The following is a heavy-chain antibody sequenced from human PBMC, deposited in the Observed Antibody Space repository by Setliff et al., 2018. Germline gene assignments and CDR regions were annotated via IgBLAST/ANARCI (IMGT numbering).Heavy chain of an antibody. D-gene: IGHD2-15*01. Sequence: ASVKVSCKASGATFSSYGISWVRQAPGQGLEWMGWISAYNGFIVYAQKFQGRVTMTTDTSTNTAYMELRSLRSDATAVYYCARERATIVVEPDQAFFHHWGQGTLVTVSS. CDR2: ISAYNGFI. V-gene: IGHV1-18*01. J-gene: IGHJ1*01. CDR3: ARERATIVVEPDQAFFHH. CDR1: GATFSSYG.